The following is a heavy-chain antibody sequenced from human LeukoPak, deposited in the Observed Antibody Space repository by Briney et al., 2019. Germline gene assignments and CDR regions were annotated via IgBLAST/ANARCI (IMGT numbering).Heavy chain of an antibody. CDR2: FYSAGTT. CDR1: GGSISEYY. J-gene: IGHJ6*03. CDR3: AKEIVLMMSGHPSPYFMDV. Sequence: PSETLSLTCSVSGGSISEYYWSWIRQSPGKGPEWIGHFYSAGTTKYNPSFESRVTISGDTSRNQVSLSLTSAAAADSAVYYCAKEIVLMMSGHPSPYFMDVWGRGTTVAVSS. V-gene: IGHV4-59*01. D-gene: IGHD2-8*01.